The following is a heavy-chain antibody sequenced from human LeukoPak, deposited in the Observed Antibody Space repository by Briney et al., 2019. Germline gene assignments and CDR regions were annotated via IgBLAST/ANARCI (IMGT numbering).Heavy chain of an antibody. D-gene: IGHD6-13*01. Sequence: GASVEVSCEASGYTFTDYYIQWVRQAPGQGLEWMGWINPDSGGTKYAQKFQGRVTMTRDTSISTAYMVLSTLRSGDSAVYYCARDRLAAAGTGGWGQGTLVIVSS. CDR1: GYTFTDYY. CDR2: INPDSGGT. CDR3: ARDRLAAAGTGG. J-gene: IGHJ4*02. V-gene: IGHV1-2*02.